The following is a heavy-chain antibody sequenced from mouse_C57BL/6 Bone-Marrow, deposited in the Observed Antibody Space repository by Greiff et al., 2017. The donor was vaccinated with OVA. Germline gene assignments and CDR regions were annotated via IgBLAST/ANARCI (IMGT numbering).Heavy chain of an antibody. CDR1: GYAFSSSW. Sequence: VQRVESGPELVKPGASVKISCKASGYAFSSSWMNWVKQRPGKGLEWIGRIYPGDGDTNYNGKFKGKATLTADKSSSTAYMQLSSLTSEDSAVYFCARGLRWEYYFDYWGQGTTLTVSS. V-gene: IGHV1-82*01. D-gene: IGHD1-1*01. CDR2: IYPGDGDT. J-gene: IGHJ2*01. CDR3: ARGLRWEYYFDY.